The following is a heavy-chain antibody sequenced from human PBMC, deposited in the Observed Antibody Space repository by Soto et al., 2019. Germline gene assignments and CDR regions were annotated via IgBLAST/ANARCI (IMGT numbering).Heavy chain of an antibody. J-gene: IGHJ4*02. CDR3: AKGYLGDFWIFDY. CDR1: GFTFSSYA. CDR2: ISVSGGSR. V-gene: IGHV3-23*01. D-gene: IGHD3-3*01. Sequence: GGSLRLSCAASGFTFSSYAMSWVRQAPGKGLEWVSAISVSGGSRYYADSVKGRFTISRDNTKNTLYLQMNSLRAEDTAVYYCAKGYLGDFWIFDYWGQGTLVTVSS.